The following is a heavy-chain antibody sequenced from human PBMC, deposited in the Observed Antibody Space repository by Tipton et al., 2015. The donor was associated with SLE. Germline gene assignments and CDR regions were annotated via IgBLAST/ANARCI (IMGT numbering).Heavy chain of an antibody. CDR3: ARDYEGQQLAFDY. J-gene: IGHJ4*02. Sequence: SLRLSCAASGFTFSSYSTNWVRQAPGKGLEWVSSISSSSSYIYYADSVKGRFTISRDNAKNSLYLQMNSLRAEDTAVYYCARDYEGQQLAFDYWGQGTLVTVSS. CDR2: ISSSSSYI. V-gene: IGHV3-21*01. CDR1: GFTFSSYS. D-gene: IGHD6-13*01.